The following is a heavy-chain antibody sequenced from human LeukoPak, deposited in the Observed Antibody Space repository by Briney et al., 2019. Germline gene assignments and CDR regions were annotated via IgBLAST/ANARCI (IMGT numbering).Heavy chain of an antibody. J-gene: IGHJ4*02. V-gene: IGHV3-30-3*01. CDR1: GFTFSSYA. D-gene: IGHD3-10*01. Sequence: GGSLRLSCAASGFTFSSYAMHWVRQAPGKGLEWVAVISYDGSNKHYADSVKGRFTISRDNSKNTLYLQMNSLRAEDTAVYYCARDEFGELFSSRKSPFDYWGQGTLVTVSS. CDR3: ARDEFGELFSSRKSPFDY. CDR2: ISYDGSNK.